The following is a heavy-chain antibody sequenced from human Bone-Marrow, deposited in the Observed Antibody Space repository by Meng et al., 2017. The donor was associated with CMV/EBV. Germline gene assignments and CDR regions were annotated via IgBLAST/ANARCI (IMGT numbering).Heavy chain of an antibody. J-gene: IGHJ4*02. V-gene: IGHV3-72*01. CDR1: GFIFSDQY. D-gene: IGHD1/OR15-1a*01. CDR3: SRINRNNYIDY. Sequence: LTCAASGFIFSDQYMDWVRQGPGKGLEWVGRSRNKANSYTTEYAASVKGRFTISRDDSKNSVYLQMNSLKTEDTAVYYCSRINRNNYIDYWGQGTLVTVSS. CDR2: SRNKANSYTT.